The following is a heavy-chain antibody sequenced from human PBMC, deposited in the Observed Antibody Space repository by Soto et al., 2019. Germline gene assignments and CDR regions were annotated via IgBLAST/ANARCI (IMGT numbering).Heavy chain of an antibody. V-gene: IGHV1-8*01. CDR3: SSCRRVTGRDYAYGPDV. J-gene: IGHJ6*02. CDR1: GYTFTSYD. D-gene: IGHD2-21*02. CDR2: MNPNLGNT. Sequence: QMQLVQSGAEVKKPGASVKVSCKASGYTFTSYDINWVRQASGQRPEWMGWMNPNLGNTDYAQRVKDRVTMATDPYTRTDDMELSNLESGDTAVYYCSSCRRVTGRDYAYGPDVWGQETRVTVSS.